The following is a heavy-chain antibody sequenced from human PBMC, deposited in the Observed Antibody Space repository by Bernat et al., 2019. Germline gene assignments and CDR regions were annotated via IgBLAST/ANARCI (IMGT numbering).Heavy chain of an antibody. CDR1: GFTFSSYG. V-gene: IGHV3-23*04. D-gene: IGHD2-15*01. J-gene: IGHJ4*02. CDR2: ISGSGGST. Sequence: VQLVESGGGVVQPGRSLRLSCAASGFTFSSYGMHWVRQAPGKGLEWVSAISGSGGSTYYADSVKGRFTISRDNSKNTLYLQMNSLRAEDTAVYYCAKDLGYCSGGSCYRIDYWGQGTLVTVSS. CDR3: AKDLGYCSGGSCYRIDY.